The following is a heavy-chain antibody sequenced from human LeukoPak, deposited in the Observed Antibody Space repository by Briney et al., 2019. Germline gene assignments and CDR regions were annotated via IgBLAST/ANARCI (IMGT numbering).Heavy chain of an antibody. CDR3: TREVENGAGDYLA. CDR1: GFTFSSYW. J-gene: IGHJ5*02. Sequence: GGSLRLSCAASGFTFSSYWMHWVRQAPVKELVWVSRISPDGDTTSHADSVKGRFTITRDNARNTLFLQMDSLRGDDTAVYSCTREVENGAGDYLAWGQGALVTVSS. CDR2: ISPDGDTT. D-gene: IGHD6-19*01. V-gene: IGHV3-74*01.